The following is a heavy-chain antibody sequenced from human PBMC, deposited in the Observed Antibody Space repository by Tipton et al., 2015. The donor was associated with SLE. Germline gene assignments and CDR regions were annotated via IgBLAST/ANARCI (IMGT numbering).Heavy chain of an antibody. D-gene: IGHD4-17*01. Sequence: TLSLTCTVSGYSISSGYYWGWIRQPPGKGLEWIGSIYHSGSTYYNPSLKSRVTISVDTSKNQFSLKLSSVTAADTAVYYCATTSYGDYRGYSYGMDVWGQGTTVTVSS. CDR1: GYSISSGYY. CDR3: ATTSYGDYRGYSYGMDV. CDR2: IYHSGST. V-gene: IGHV4-38-2*02. J-gene: IGHJ6*02.